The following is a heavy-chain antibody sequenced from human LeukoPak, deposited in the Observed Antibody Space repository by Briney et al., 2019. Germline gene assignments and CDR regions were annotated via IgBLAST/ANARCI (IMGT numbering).Heavy chain of an antibody. V-gene: IGHV3-15*01. CDR1: GFTFSNAW. J-gene: IGHJ4*02. Sequence: GGSLRLSCAASGFTFSNAWMSWVRQAPGKGLEWVGRIKSKTDGGTTDYAAPVKGRFTISRDDSKNTLYLQMNSLNTEDTAVYYCTTDSFGELPYYFDYWGQGTLVTVSS. CDR3: TTDSFGELPYYFDY. D-gene: IGHD3-16*02. CDR2: IKSKTDGGTT.